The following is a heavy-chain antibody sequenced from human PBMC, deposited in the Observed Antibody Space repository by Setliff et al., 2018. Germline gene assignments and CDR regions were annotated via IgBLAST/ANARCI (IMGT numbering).Heavy chain of an antibody. D-gene: IGHD6-19*01. CDR1: GASISNDY. CDR2: VHFTGST. V-gene: IGHV4-59*01. J-gene: IGHJ4*02. CDR3: ARKVEQWLTPHFDY. Sequence: SETLSLTCTVSGASISNDYWTWIRQPPGKGLEWIGYVHFTGSTNYNPSLKSRVTMSVDVSKSQFSLRLSSVTAADTAVYYCARKVEQWLTPHFDYWGQGALVTVSS.